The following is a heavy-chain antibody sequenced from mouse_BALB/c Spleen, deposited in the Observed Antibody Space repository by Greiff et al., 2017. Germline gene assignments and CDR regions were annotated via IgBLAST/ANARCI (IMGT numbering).Heavy chain of an antibody. D-gene: IGHD2-4*01. J-gene: IGHJ3*01. CDR3: TRNDYDGGAWFAY. CDR1: GFTFSSYT. Sequence: EVQRVESGGGLVKPGGSLKLSCAASGFTFSSYTMSWVRQTPEKRLEWVATISSGGSYTYYPDSVKGRFTISRDNAKNTLYLQMSSLKSEDTAMYYCTRNDYDGGAWFAYWGQGTLVTVSA. V-gene: IGHV5-6-4*01. CDR2: ISSGGSYT.